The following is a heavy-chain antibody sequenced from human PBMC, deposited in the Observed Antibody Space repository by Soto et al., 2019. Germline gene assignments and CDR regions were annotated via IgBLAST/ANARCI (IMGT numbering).Heavy chain of an antibody. D-gene: IGHD6-6*01. V-gene: IGHV3-15*07. Sequence: GGSLRLSCAASGFTFSNAWMNWVRQAPGKGLEWVGRIKSKTDGGTTDYAAPVKGRFTISRDDSKNTLYLQMNSLKTEDTAVYYCTTDPPYSSSTPTIDYWGQGTLVTVSS. CDR3: TTDPPYSSSTPTIDY. CDR1: GFTFSNAW. CDR2: IKSKTDGGTT. J-gene: IGHJ4*02.